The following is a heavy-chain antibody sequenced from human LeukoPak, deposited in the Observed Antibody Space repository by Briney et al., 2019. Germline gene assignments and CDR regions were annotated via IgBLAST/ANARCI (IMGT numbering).Heavy chain of an antibody. CDR3: ARGPVAGSGNYYDFDC. CDR1: GGSFSGYY. J-gene: IGHJ4*02. CDR2: INHSGST. Sequence: PSETLSLTCAVYGGSFSGYYWSWIRQPPGKGLEWIGEINHSGSTNYNPSLKSRVTISVDTSKNQFSLKLSSVTAADTAVYYCARGPVAGSGNYYDFDCWGQGALVTVSS. V-gene: IGHV4-34*01. D-gene: IGHD3-10*01.